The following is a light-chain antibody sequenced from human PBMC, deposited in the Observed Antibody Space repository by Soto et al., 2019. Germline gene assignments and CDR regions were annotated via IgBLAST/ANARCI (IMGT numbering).Light chain of an antibody. V-gene: IGLV2-8*01. Sequence: QSVLTQPPSASGSPGQSVTISCTGNSNDVGHSSFISWYQQHPGKGPKLIIYEVSKRPSGVPDRFSGSKSVNTASLSVSGLQDEDEADYVCNAQADNGKHVFGTGTKVTVL. CDR3: NAQADNGKHV. J-gene: IGLJ1*01. CDR1: SNDVGHSSF. CDR2: EVS.